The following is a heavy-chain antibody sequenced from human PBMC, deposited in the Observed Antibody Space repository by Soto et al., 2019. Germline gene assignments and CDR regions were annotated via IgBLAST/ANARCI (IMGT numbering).Heavy chain of an antibody. CDR1: GFTFSIYS. CDR3: ARDRRVAAAGTVLYYYYYYGMDV. V-gene: IGHV3-48*01. J-gene: IGHJ6*02. CDR2: IMPGSSHI. Sequence: GGSLRLSCAASGFTFSIYSMNWVRQAPGKGLEWVSYIMPGSSHIFYADSVKGRFTISRDNAKNSLYLQMNSLRAEDTAVYYCARDRRVAAAGTVLYYYYYYGMDVWGQGTTVTVSS. D-gene: IGHD6-13*01.